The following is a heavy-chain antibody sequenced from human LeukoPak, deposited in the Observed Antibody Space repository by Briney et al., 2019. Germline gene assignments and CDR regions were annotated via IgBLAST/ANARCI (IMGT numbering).Heavy chain of an antibody. D-gene: IGHD2-15*01. V-gene: IGHV3-23*01. CDR1: GVTFSSYA. Sequence: GGSLRLSCAASGVTFSSYAMTWVRQAPGMGLEWVSTISGGGGSTYYADSVKGRFTISRDNSKNTLYLQMNNLRAEDTAVYYCAKDHREGQLLLLPWGQGTLVTVSS. CDR2: ISGGGGST. CDR3: AKDHREGQLLLLP. J-gene: IGHJ5*02.